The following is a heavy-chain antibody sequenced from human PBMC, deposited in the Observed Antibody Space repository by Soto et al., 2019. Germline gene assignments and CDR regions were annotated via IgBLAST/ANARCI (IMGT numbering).Heavy chain of an antibody. D-gene: IGHD3-16*02. Sequence: SETLSLTCTVSGGSMSSYYWSWIRQPPGMGLEWIGYIYYSGTTNYNPSLKSRVTISVDTSKNQFSLKLSSVTAADTAVYYCARDYRASYPAYYYYGMDVWGQGTTVTVSS. V-gene: IGHV4-59*12. CDR1: GGSMSSYY. CDR2: IYYSGTT. CDR3: ARDYRASYPAYYYYGMDV. J-gene: IGHJ6*02.